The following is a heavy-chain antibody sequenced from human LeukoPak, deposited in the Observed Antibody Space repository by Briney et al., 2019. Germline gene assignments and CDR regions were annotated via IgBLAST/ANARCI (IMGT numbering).Heavy chain of an antibody. D-gene: IGHD2-15*01. CDR2: IYGGGAT. CDR3: ARLLPASRHYFDY. V-gene: IGHV3-53*01. J-gene: IGHJ4*02. Sequence: GGSLTLSCAASGFTISDDYLAWVRQAPGTGLEWISVIYGGGATYYPDSVKGRFTISRDGSKNMLFLHMTNLSPEDGAVYYCARLLPASRHYFDYWGQGTPVTVSS. CDR1: GFTISDDY.